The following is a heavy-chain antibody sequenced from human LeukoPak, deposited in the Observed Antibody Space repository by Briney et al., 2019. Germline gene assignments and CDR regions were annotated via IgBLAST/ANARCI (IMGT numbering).Heavy chain of an antibody. D-gene: IGHD3-9*01. V-gene: IGHV3-48*03. J-gene: IGHJ4*02. CDR1: GFTFSSYE. CDR3: ARDHDILTGSDDY. CDR2: ISSSGSTI. Sequence: QAGGSLRLSCAASGFTFSSYEMNWVRQAPGKGLEWVSYISSSGSTIYYADSVKGRFTISRDNAKNSLYLQMNSLRAEDTAVYYCARDHDILTGSDDYWGQGTLVTVSS.